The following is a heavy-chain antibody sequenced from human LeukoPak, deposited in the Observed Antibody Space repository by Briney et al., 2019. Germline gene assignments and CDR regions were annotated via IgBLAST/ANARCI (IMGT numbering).Heavy chain of an antibody. Sequence: GGSLRLSCAASGFTFSNYGMHWVRQAPGKGLEWVAVISFDGSNKYYADSVKGRFTISRDSSKNTLYLQMNSLRAADTAVYYCARVVPAATNWFDPWGQGTLVTVSS. D-gene: IGHD2-2*01. CDR2: ISFDGSNK. J-gene: IGHJ5*02. CDR1: GFTFSNYG. V-gene: IGHV3-30*03. CDR3: ARVVPAATNWFDP.